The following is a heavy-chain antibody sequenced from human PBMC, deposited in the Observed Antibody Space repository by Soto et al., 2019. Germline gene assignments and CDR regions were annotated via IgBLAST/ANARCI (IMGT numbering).Heavy chain of an antibody. CDR2: IYYSGST. CDR1: GGSISSYY. CDR3: ARTDLLVDPGYYYDY. Sequence: SETLSLTCTVSGGSISSYYWSWIRPPPGKGLEWIGYIYYSGSTNYNPSLKGRVTISVDTSKNQFSLKLSSVTAAETAVYYIARTDLLVDPGYYYDYRGRRTLVLVSS. D-gene: IGHD3-10*01. J-gene: IGHJ4*02. V-gene: IGHV4-59*01.